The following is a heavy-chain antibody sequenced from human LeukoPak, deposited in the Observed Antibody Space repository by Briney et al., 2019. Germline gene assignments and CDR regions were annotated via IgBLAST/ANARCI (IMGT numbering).Heavy chain of an antibody. Sequence: SETLSLTCAVSGSSISNNALWGWIRQPPGKGLEWIGYTYHSGSTYYNPSLKSRVTMSADTSKNQFSLKLTSVTAVDTAVYYCARMVSGSGTYYFDSWGQGTLVTVSS. D-gene: IGHD3-10*01. CDR2: TYHSGST. CDR3: ARMVSGSGTYYFDS. CDR1: GSSISNNAL. V-gene: IGHV4-28*01. J-gene: IGHJ4*02.